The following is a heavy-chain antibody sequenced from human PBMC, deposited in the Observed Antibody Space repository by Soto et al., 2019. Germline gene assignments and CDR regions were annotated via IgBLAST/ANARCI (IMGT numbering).Heavy chain of an antibody. J-gene: IGHJ5*02. CDR2: INHSGST. V-gene: IGHV4-34*01. CDR3: ARGVTLFGVAKRWFDP. CDR1: GGSFSGYY. D-gene: IGHD3-3*01. Sequence: PSETLSLTCAVYGGSFSGYYWSWIHQPPGKGLEWIGEINHSGSTNNNPSLKSRVTISVDTSKNQFSLKLSSVTAADTAVYHCARGVTLFGVAKRWFDPWGQGTLVTVSS.